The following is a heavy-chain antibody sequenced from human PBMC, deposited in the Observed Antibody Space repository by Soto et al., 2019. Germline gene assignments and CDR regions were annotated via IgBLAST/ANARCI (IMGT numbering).Heavy chain of an antibody. Sequence: QVQLVQSGAEVKEPGASVKVSCKASGYTFTSFYIHWVRQAPGQGLEWMAIINPTGGSTNYAQRFRGRVTLTMDTSTTTVYRELSGLPSEDTALYYCARNLASAAVWGPGTLVTVSS. CDR3: ARNLASAAV. V-gene: IGHV1-46*01. J-gene: IGHJ4*02. CDR1: GYTFTSFY. D-gene: IGHD2-2*01. CDR2: INPTGGST.